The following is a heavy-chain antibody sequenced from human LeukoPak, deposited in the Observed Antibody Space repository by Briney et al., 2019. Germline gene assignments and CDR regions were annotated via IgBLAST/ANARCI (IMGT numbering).Heavy chain of an antibody. J-gene: IGHJ4*02. CDR1: GFTFSSYW. CDR3: AREDYYDSSGYFD. V-gene: IGHV3-7*01. D-gene: IGHD3-22*01. CDR2: IKQDGSEK. Sequence: GGSLRLSCAASGFTFSSYWMSWVRQAPGKGLEWVANIKQDGSEKYYVDSVKGRFTISRDNAKNSLYLQMNSLRAEDTAVYYRAREDYYDSSGYFDWGQGTLVTVSS.